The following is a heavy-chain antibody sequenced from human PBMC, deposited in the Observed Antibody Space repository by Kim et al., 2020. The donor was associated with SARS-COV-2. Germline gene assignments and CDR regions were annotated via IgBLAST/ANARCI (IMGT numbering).Heavy chain of an antibody. J-gene: IGHJ4*02. V-gene: IGHV3-73*01. D-gene: IGHD3-10*01. CDR3: TSLYYYGSGSYLPLDY. Sequence: SVKGRFTISRDDSKNTAYRQMNSLKTEDTAVYSCTSLYYYGSGSYLPLDYWGQGTLVTVSS.